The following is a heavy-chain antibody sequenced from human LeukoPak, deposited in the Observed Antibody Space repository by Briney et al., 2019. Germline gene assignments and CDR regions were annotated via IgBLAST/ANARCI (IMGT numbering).Heavy chain of an antibody. CDR2: IKQDGSEK. CDR1: GFTFSNYA. J-gene: IGHJ6*02. V-gene: IGHV3-7*03. CDR3: AREKVAGLYYYYGMDV. D-gene: IGHD6-19*01. Sequence: GGSLRLSCAASGFTFSNYAMSWVRQAPGKGPEWVANIKQDGSEKYYMDSVKGRFSISRDNAKNSLYLQMNSLRAEDTAVYYCAREKVAGLYYYYGMDVWGQGTTVTVSS.